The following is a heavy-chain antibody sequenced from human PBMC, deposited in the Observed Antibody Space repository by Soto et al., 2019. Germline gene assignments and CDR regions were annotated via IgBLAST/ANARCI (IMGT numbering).Heavy chain of an antibody. J-gene: IGHJ5*02. Sequence: QVQLQESGPGLVKPSQTLSLTCTVSGGSISSGGYYWSWIRQHPGKGLEWIGYIYYSGSTYYNPSLASRVTLPVDTARYQFSPNLSSVTAAHTAVYYCARGGIAAAAPPDHWGQGTLVTVSS. D-gene: IGHD6-13*01. CDR3: ARGGIAAAAPPDH. V-gene: IGHV4-31*03. CDR1: GGSISSGGYY. CDR2: IYYSGST.